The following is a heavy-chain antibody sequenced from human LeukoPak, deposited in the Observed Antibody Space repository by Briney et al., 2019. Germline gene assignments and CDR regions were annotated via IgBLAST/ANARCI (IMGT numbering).Heavy chain of an antibody. CDR1: GFTFSSYS. D-gene: IGHD2-15*01. CDR3: ARAANRYCSGGSCYGY. J-gene: IGHJ4*02. CDR2: ISSSSSYI. V-gene: IGHV3-21*01. Sequence: PGGSLRLFCAASGFTFSSYSMNWVRQARGKGLEWVSSISSSSSYIYYADSVKGRFTISRDNAKNSLYLQMNSLRAEDTAVYYCARAANRYCSGGSCYGYWGQGTLVTVSS.